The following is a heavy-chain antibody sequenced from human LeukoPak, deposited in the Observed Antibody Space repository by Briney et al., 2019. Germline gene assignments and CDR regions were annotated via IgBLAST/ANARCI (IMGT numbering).Heavy chain of an antibody. CDR1: GGSISSYY. Sequence: SETLSLTCTVSGGSISSYYWSWTRQPPGKGLEWIGYIYYSGSTNYNPSLKSRVTISVDTSKNQFSLKLSSVTAADTAVYYCARQLVADNWFDPWGQGTLVTVSS. D-gene: IGHD5-12*01. CDR3: ARQLVADNWFDP. CDR2: IYYSGST. J-gene: IGHJ5*02. V-gene: IGHV4-59*08.